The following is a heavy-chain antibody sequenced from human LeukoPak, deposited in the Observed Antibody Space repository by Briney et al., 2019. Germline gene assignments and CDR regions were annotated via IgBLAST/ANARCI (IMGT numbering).Heavy chain of an antibody. J-gene: IGHJ4*01. V-gene: IGHV3-23*01. CDR3: AKDYKGYSSSWPYLFDH. Sequence: GGSLRLSCAASGFTFSTYDMSWVRQAPGKGLEWVSGISGSVGSTYYADSVKGRFTISRDNSRNTLYLQMTSLRGEDTAVYYCAKDYKGYSSSWPYLFDHWGQGALVTVSS. CDR2: ISGSVGST. CDR1: GFTFSTYD. D-gene: IGHD6-13*01.